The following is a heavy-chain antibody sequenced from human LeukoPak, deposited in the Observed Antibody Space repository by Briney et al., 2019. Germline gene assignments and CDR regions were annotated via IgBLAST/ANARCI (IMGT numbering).Heavy chain of an antibody. D-gene: IGHD3-22*01. CDR1: GGSISSGSYY. CDR2: IYTSGST. Sequence: PSETLSLTCTVSGGSISSGSYYWSWIRQPAGKGLEWIGRIYTSGSTNYNPSLKSRVTISVDTSKNQFSLKLSSVTAADTAVYYCARGTYYYDSSGYYYDPYYYYMDVWGKGTTVTISS. CDR3: ARGTYYYDSSGYYYDPYYYYMDV. V-gene: IGHV4-61*02. J-gene: IGHJ6*03.